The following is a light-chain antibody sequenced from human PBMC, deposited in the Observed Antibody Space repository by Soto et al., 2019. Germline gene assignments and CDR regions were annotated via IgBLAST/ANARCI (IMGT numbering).Light chain of an antibody. CDR1: QSVTRY. J-gene: IGKJ2*01. CDR3: QQRSTWPYT. CDR2: DAS. Sequence: EIVLTQSPATLSLYPGERATLPCRASQSVTRYLAWYQQKPGQAPRLLIYDASNKATGIPARFSGSGSGTDFTLTSSSLEPEDFAVYYCQQRSTWPYTFGQGTKLAIQ. V-gene: IGKV3-11*01.